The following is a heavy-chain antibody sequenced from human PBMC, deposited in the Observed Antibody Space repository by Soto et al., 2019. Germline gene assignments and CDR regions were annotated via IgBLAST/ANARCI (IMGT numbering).Heavy chain of an antibody. J-gene: IGHJ5*02. D-gene: IGHD3-3*01. CDR3: ARDRGYDFWSGYYYNWFDP. CDR1: GYTFTSYA. CDR2: INTNTGNP. Sequence: QVQLVQSGSELKKPGASVKVSCKASGYTFTSYAMKWVRQAPGQRLEWLGWINTNTGNPTYAHGFTGQVAFSLVTSVSTAYLEICSLKAEDTAVYYCARDRGYDFWSGYYYNWFDPWGQGTLVTVSS. V-gene: IGHV7-4-1*01.